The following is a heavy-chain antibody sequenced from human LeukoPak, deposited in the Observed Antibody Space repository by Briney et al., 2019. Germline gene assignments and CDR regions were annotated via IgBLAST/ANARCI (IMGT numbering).Heavy chain of an antibody. V-gene: IGHV3-73*01. D-gene: IGHD3-3*01. J-gene: IGHJ5*02. CDR2: IRSKANSYAT. Sequence: GGSLRLSCAASGFTFSGSAMHWVRQASGKGLEWVGRIRSKANSYATAYAASVKGRFTISRDDSKNTAYLQMNSLRAEDTAVYYCAKSSATNFVWAWGQGTLVTVSS. CDR3: AKSSATNFVWA. CDR1: GFTFSGSA.